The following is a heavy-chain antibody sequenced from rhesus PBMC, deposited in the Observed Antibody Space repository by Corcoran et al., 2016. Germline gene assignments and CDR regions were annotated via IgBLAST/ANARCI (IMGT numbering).Heavy chain of an antibody. J-gene: IGHJ4*01. V-gene: IGHV1-111*02. CDR1: GFTFTDPY. D-gene: IGHD2-39*01. CDR2: VEPKDGEA. Sequence: EVQLVQSGAEVKNPGASAKISCKASGFTFTDPYQNWVRQAPGKGLEWMGRVEPKDGEADYAQKFQDRVTITADRSTDTAYMELSSLRSEDTAVYYCARAGVGGYYFDYWGQGVLVTVSS. CDR3: ARAGVGGYYFDY.